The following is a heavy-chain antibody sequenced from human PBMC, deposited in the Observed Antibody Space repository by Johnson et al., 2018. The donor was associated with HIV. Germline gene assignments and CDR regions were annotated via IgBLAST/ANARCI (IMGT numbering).Heavy chain of an antibody. CDR3: ARDGMAATKANI. V-gene: IGHV3-11*04. D-gene: IGHD1-14*01. CDR2: ISTSGSTI. Sequence: QVQLVESGGGLVKPGGPLRLSCAASGFTFRDHYMSWIRQAPGKGLEWVADISTSGSTIYYADSVQGRFTISRDNAKNSLYLQMNSLRAEDTAVYYCARDGMAATKANIWGQGTMVTVSS. CDR1: GFTFRDHY. J-gene: IGHJ3*02.